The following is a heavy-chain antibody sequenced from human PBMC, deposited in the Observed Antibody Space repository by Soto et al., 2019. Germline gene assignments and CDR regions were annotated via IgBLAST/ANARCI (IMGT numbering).Heavy chain of an antibody. CDR2: IWFDGSNK. CDR3: ARDGGYGSGSREDY. V-gene: IGHV3-33*01. CDR1: GFSFSSYG. Sequence: QVQLVESGGGVVQHGRSLRLSCAASGFSFSSYGMHWVRQPPGKGLEWVAIIWFDGSNKYYADSVKGRFTISRDNSKNTLYLHLNSLRAEDTAVYYCARDGGYGSGSREDYWGQGTLVTVSS. D-gene: IGHD3-10*01. J-gene: IGHJ4*02.